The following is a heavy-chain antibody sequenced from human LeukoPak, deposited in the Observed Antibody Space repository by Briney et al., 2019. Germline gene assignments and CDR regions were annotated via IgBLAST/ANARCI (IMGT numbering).Heavy chain of an antibody. Sequence: GGSLRLSCAASGFTFSDHYMDWVRQAPGKGLEWVGRTRNKANSYTTEYAASVKSRFTISRDDSKNSLYLQMNSLKTEDTAVYYCAKCQGKTYYYDSSGYTLFDYWGQGTLVTVSS. CDR3: AKCQGKTYYYDSSGYTLFDY. CDR2: TRNKANSYTT. D-gene: IGHD3-22*01. V-gene: IGHV3-72*01. CDR1: GFTFSDHY. J-gene: IGHJ4*02.